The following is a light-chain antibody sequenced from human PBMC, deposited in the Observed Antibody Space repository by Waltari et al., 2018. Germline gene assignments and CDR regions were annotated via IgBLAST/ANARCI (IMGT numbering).Light chain of an antibody. J-gene: IGLJ3*02. CDR3: CSYAGSHWV. CDR1: SSDVGGYNY. CDR2: DVS. Sequence: QSALTQPRSVSGSPGQSVTISCTGTSSDVGGYNYVSWYQQHPDKAPKLIMYDVSKRPSGVPDRFSGSKSGNTASLTISGLQAEDEADYYCCSYAGSHWVFGGGTKLTVL. V-gene: IGLV2-11*01.